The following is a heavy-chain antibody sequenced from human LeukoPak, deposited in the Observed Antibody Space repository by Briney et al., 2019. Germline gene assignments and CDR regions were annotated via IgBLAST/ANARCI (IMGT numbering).Heavy chain of an antibody. CDR1: GYTFTSYD. CDR3: ARGGGYCGGDCYSGYYYYGMDV. D-gene: IGHD2-21*02. V-gene: IGHV1-8*01. Sequence: ASVKVSCKASGYTFTSYDINWVRQATGQGLEWMGWMNPNSGNTGYAQKFQGRVTMTRNTSISTAYVELSSLRSEDTAVYYCARGGGYCGGDCYSGYYYYGMDVWGQGTTVTVSS. CDR2: MNPNSGNT. J-gene: IGHJ6*02.